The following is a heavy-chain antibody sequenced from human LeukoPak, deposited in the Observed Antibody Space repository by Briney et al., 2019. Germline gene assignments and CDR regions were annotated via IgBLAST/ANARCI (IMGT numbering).Heavy chain of an antibody. CDR2: ISSSSSTI. CDR3: ARVGLPPIVEDAFDI. CDR1: GFTFSSYS. V-gene: IGHV3-48*04. D-gene: IGHD3-22*01. J-gene: IGHJ3*02. Sequence: PGGSLRLSCTASGFTFSSYSMNWVRQAPGKGLEWVSYISSSSSTIYYADSVKGRFTISRDNAKNSLYLQMNSLRAEDTAVYYCARVGLPPIVEDAFDIWGQGTMVTVSS.